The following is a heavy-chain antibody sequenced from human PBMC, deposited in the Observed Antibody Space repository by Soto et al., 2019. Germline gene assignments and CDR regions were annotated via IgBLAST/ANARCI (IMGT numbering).Heavy chain of an antibody. CDR2: IIPIFGTA. V-gene: IGHV1-69*01. Sequence: QVQLVQSGAEVQKPGSSVKVSCKASGGTFSSYAISWVRQAPGQGLEWMGGIIPIFGTANYAQKFQGRVTITADESTSTAYMELSSLRSEDTAVYYCARDRTAAAGYYYYGMDVWGQGTTVTVSS. CDR1: GGTFSSYA. J-gene: IGHJ6*02. D-gene: IGHD6-13*01. CDR3: ARDRTAAAGYYYYGMDV.